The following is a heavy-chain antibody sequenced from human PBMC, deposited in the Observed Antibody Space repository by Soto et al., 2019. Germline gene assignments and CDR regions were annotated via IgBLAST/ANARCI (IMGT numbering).Heavy chain of an antibody. V-gene: IGHV3-15*01. CDR3: TSGMVRGVMNDPPRLYYYYYGMDV. D-gene: IGHD3-10*01. CDR1: GFTFSNAW. Sequence: EVQLVESGGGLVKPGGSLRLSCAASGFTFSNAWMSWVRQAPGKGLEWVGRIKSKTDGGTTDYAAPVKGRFTISREDSKNTLYLQMNSLKTEDTAVYYCTSGMVRGVMNDPPRLYYYYYGMDVWGQGTTVTVSS. CDR2: IKSKTDGGTT. J-gene: IGHJ6*02.